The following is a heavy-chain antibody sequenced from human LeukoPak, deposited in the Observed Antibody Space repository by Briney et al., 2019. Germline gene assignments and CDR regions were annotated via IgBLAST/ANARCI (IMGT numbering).Heavy chain of an antibody. V-gene: IGHV1-2*02. D-gene: IGHD3-10*01. J-gene: IGHJ5*02. CDR3: ARRRWGYGSGTHSGFDP. CDR2: INPNSGGT. CDR1: GYTFTGYY. Sequence: GASVKVSCKASGYTFTGYYMHWVRQAPGQGLEWMGWINPNSGGTNYAQKFQGRVTMTRDTSISTAYMELSRLRSDDTAVYYCARRRWGYGSGTHSGFDPWGQGTLVTVSS.